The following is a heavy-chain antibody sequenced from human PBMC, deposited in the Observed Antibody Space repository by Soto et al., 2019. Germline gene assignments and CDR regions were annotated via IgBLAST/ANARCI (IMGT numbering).Heavy chain of an antibody. CDR2: IYPGDSDT. V-gene: IGHV5-51*01. CDR1: GYSFTNYW. J-gene: IGHJ4*02. D-gene: IGHD5-12*01. Sequence: GESLKISCKGFGYSFTNYWFGWVRQMPGKGLDWMGIIYPGDSDTRYSPSFQGQVTISADKSIRTAYLQWSSLKASDTAMYYCGRLDGRSGYPYDYWGQGTLVTVSS. CDR3: GRLDGRSGYPYDY.